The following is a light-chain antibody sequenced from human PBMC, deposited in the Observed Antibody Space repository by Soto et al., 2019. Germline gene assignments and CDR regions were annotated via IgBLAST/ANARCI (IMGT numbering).Light chain of an antibody. V-gene: IGKV1-33*01. CDR1: QDIKNY. J-gene: IGKJ4*01. Sequence: DIQMTQSPSSLSAFVGDSITITCQARQDIKNYLNWYQHKPGKAPKLLIYDAFKSDTGVPSRFSGSGSGTDFTFTINNLQPEDIATSFCQQYDSLPPTFGGGTRV. CDR2: DAF. CDR3: QQYDSLPPT.